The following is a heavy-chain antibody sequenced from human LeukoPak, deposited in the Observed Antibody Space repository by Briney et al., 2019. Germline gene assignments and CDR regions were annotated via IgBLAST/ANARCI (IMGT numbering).Heavy chain of an antibody. CDR1: GDSVSSNSAA. V-gene: IGHV6-1*01. CDR3: TRGVNSGYHSPFDY. CDR2: TYYRSKWYN. D-gene: IGHD5-12*01. Sequence: SQTLSLTCAISGDSVSSNSAAWNWIRQPPSRGLEWLGRTYYRSKWYNDYAVSVKSRITINPDTSKNQFSMQLNSVTPDDTAVYYCTRGVNSGYHSPFDYWGQGTLVTVSS. J-gene: IGHJ4*02.